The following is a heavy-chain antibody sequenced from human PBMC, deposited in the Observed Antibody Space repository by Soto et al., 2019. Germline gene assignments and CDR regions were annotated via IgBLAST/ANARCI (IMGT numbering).Heavy chain of an antibody. CDR2: INPSGGST. V-gene: IGHV1-46*01. J-gene: IGHJ6*02. D-gene: IGHD6-13*01. Sequence: QVQLVQSGTEVKEPGASVSLSCKASGYTFTTYYIHWVRQAPGQGLEWMGMINPSGGSTTYAQNFQGRVTMTRDTSTSTGYMHLTSLRSDDTAVYYCARGTSAGNGRRVDVWGQGTTVTVSS. CDR3: ARGTSAGNGRRVDV. CDR1: GYTFTTYY.